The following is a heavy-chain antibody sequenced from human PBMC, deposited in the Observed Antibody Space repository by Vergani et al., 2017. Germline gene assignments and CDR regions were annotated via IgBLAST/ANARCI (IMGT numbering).Heavy chain of an antibody. J-gene: IGHJ5*02. V-gene: IGHV4-59*01. CDR3: GRVADFYGLGSRLLDL. CDR2: MYHSGST. D-gene: IGHD3-10*01. Sequence: QVRLQESGPGLVKPSETLSLTCSVSGGSMSGYYRSWIRQPPGKELEWIGYMYHSGSTNYNPSLETRVTISGDTSKNQFSLKLNSVTAADTAVYYCGRVADFYGLGSRLLDLWVQGILVTVSS. CDR1: GGSMSGYY.